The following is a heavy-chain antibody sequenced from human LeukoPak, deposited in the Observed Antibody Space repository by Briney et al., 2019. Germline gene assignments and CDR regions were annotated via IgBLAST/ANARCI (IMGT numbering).Heavy chain of an antibody. J-gene: IGHJ6*03. CDR2: IYYSGST. V-gene: IGHV4-59*12. Sequence: SETLSLTCTVSGGSISSYYWSWIRQPPGKGLEWIGYIYYSGSTNYNPSLKSRVTISVDTSKNQFSLKLSSVTAADTAVYYCAREDWQLDYYYYMDVWGKGTTVTVPS. D-gene: IGHD6-6*01. CDR1: GGSISSYY. CDR3: AREDWQLDYYYYMDV.